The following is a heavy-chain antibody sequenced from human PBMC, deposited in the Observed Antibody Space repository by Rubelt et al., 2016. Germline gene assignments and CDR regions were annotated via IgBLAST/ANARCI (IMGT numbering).Heavy chain of an antibody. Sequence: VQLVESGGGVVQPGRSLRLSRAASGFTVSSTYMSWVRQAPEKGLEGVSVIYSGGSTYYADTMKGRFTISRDDSRDTLYLQMNSLRAEDTAVYHCARGGTSFDHWGQGTLVTVSS. J-gene: IGHJ4*02. D-gene: IGHD1-14*01. CDR3: ARGGTSFDH. CDR2: IYSGGST. V-gene: IGHV3-66*01. CDR1: GFTVSSTY.